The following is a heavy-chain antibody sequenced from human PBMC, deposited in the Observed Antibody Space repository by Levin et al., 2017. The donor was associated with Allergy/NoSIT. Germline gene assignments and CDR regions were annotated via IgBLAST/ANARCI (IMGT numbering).Heavy chain of an antibody. CDR1: GFTFNSYA. Sequence: PGASVKVSCAASGFTFNSYAMNWVRQAPGKGLEWVSYISGSGANTYHADSVKGRFTISRDNSKNTIYLQMNSLIPEDTAVYYCARDLYYGSGSQYYFDYWGQGTLVTVSS. J-gene: IGHJ4*02. CDR3: ARDLYYGSGSQYYFDY. D-gene: IGHD3-10*01. CDR2: ISGSGANT. V-gene: IGHV3-23*01.